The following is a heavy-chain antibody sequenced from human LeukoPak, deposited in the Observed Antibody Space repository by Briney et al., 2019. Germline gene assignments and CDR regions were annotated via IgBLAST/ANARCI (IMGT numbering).Heavy chain of an antibody. CDR3: ARAPFGELFEYYFDY. D-gene: IGHD3-10*01. Sequence: SETLSLTCTVSGGSISSYYWSWIRQPPGKGLEWIGYIYYSGSTNYNPSLKSRVTISVDTSKNQFPLKLSSVTAADTAVYYCARAPFGELFEYYFDYWGQGTLVTVSS. J-gene: IGHJ4*02. V-gene: IGHV4-59*01. CDR2: IYYSGST. CDR1: GGSISSYY.